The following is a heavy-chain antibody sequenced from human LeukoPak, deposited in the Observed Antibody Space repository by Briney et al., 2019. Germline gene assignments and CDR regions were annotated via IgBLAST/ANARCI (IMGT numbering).Heavy chain of an antibody. CDR3: AKAADYDIPDYFDY. J-gene: IGHJ4*02. CDR1: GFTFSNYA. Sequence: GWSLRLSCPASGFTFSNYAMSGVRQPPGKGLDGVSAISVSGGSTYYADSVNGRFTISRDNSKNTLYLQMNSLRAEDTAVYYCAKAADYDIPDYFDYWGQGTLVTVSS. D-gene: IGHD3-9*01. V-gene: IGHV3-23*01. CDR2: ISVSGGST.